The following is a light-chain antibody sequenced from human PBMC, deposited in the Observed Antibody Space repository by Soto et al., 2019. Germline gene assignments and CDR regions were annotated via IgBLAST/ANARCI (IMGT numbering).Light chain of an antibody. CDR3: QQYGSSPQT. Sequence: IQMTQSPSTLSASVGDTVTISCRASQGIGNALGWYQQKPGKPPKVLIYGASNLQSGVPPRFSGSGSGTDFTLTISRLEPEDFAVYYCQQYGSSPQTFGQGTKVDIK. J-gene: IGKJ1*01. V-gene: IGKV1-17*01. CDR1: QGIGNA. CDR2: GAS.